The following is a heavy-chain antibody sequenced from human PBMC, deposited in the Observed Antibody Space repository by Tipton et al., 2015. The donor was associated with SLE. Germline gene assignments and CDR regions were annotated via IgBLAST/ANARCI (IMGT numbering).Heavy chain of an antibody. D-gene: IGHD2-21*01. CDR1: GGSISSYY. Sequence: TLSLTCTVSGGSISSYYWSWIRQPAGKGLGWIGRIYTSGSTNYNPSLKSRVTMSVDTSKNQFSLKLSSVTAADTAVYYCARDLYSGGDAFDIWGQGTMVTVSS. V-gene: IGHV4-4*07. CDR3: ARDLYSGGDAFDI. CDR2: IYTSGST. J-gene: IGHJ3*02.